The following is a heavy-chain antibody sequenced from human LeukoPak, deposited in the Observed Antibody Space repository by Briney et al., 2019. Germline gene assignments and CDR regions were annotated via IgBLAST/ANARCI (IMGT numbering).Heavy chain of an antibody. D-gene: IGHD4-17*01. CDR3: ARTTTVTRVSTLTRGNYYYMDV. CDR1: GFTFSSYW. J-gene: IGHJ6*03. Sequence: PGGSLRLSCAASGFTFSSYWMHWVRQAPGKGLVWVSRINSDGSSTSYADSVKGRFTISRDNAKNTLYLQMNSLRAEDTAVYYCARTTTVTRVSTLTRGNYYYMDVWGKGTTVTVSS. CDR2: INSDGSST. V-gene: IGHV3-74*01.